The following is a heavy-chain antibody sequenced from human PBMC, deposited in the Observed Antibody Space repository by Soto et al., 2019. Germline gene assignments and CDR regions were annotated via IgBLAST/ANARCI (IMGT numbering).Heavy chain of an antibody. CDR3: ARHITFGGPKRSSNY. Sequence: PGGSLRLSCAASGFTFSSDSMNWVRQAPGKGLEWVSSISSSSSYIYYADSVKGRFTISRDNAKNSLYLQMNSLRAEDTAVYYFARHITFGGPKRSSNYWGQETMVTLPS. J-gene: IGHJ4*02. CDR2: ISSSSSYI. CDR1: GFTFSSDS. V-gene: IGHV3-21*01. D-gene: IGHD3-16*01.